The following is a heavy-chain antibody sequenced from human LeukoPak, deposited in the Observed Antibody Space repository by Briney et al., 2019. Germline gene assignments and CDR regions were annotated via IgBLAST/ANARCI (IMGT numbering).Heavy chain of an antibody. CDR2: ISSCGSTI. CDR1: GFTLSSYV. D-gene: IGHD3-10*02. CDR3: AELGITMIGGA. J-gene: IGHJ6*04. Sequence: PGGSLRLSCAASGFTLSSYVMNWVSEAPGEGLEWVSYISSCGSTIYYADSVEGRFTISRDNGKNSLYLQMNSLRAEDTAVYYCAELGITMIGGAWGKGTTVTISS. V-gene: IGHV3-48*03.